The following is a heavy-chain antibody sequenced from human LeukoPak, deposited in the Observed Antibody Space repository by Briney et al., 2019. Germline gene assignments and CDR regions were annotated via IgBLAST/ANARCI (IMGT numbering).Heavy chain of an antibody. CDR3: ARDGDYYDSRGDAFDI. D-gene: IGHD3-22*01. CDR2: ISSSSSYI. J-gene: IGHJ3*02. CDR1: GFTFSSYS. Sequence: GGSLRLSCAASGFTFSSYSMNWVRQAPGKGLEWVSSISSSSSYIYYADSVKGRFTISRDNAKNSLYLQMNSLRAEDTAVYYCARDGDYYDSRGDAFDIWGQGTMVTVSS. V-gene: IGHV3-21*01.